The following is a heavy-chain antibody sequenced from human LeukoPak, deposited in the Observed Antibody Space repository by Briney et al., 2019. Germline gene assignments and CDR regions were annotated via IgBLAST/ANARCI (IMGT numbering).Heavy chain of an antibody. J-gene: IGHJ4*02. V-gene: IGHV3-30-3*01. CDR1: GFTFSSYA. CDR2: ISYDGSNK. CDR3: AREGRGGYCSGGSCYTDDFDY. Sequence: GGSLRLSCAASGFTFSSYAMHWVRQAPGKGLEWVAVISYDGSNKYYADSVKGRFTISRDNSKNTLYLQMDSLRAEDTAVYYCAREGRGGYCSGGSCYTDDFDYWGQGTLVTVSS. D-gene: IGHD2-15*01.